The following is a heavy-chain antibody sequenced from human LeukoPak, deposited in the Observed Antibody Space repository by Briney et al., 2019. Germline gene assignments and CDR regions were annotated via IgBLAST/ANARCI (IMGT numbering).Heavy chain of an antibody. V-gene: IGHV4-59*11. J-gene: IGHJ4*02. CDR2: IYSSGVT. CDR3: AREGGVVAGTFDY. CDR1: GGSISSHY. Sequence: SETLSLTCTVSGGSISSHYWTWIRQPPGKGLGWIGYIYSSGVTDYSPSLRSRVTMSVDTSKNQFSLKVISVTAADTAVYYCAREGGVVAGTFDYWGQGTLVTISS. D-gene: IGHD2-15*01.